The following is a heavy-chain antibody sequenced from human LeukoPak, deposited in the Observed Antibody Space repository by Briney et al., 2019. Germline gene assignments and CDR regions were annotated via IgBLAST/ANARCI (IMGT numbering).Heavy chain of an antibody. CDR3: AKESDEDDSSGLLDY. CDR2: IWYGGSNK. J-gene: IGHJ4*02. V-gene: IGHV3-30*18. CDR1: GFTFSSYG. D-gene: IGHD3-22*01. Sequence: PGRSLRLSCAASGFTFSSYGMHWVRQAPGKGLEWVAVIWYGGSNKYYADSVKGRFTISRDNSKNTLYLQMNSLRAEDTAVYYCAKESDEDDSSGLLDYWGQGTLVTVSS.